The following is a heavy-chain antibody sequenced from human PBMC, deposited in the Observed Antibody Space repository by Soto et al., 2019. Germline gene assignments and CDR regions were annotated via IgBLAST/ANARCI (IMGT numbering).Heavy chain of an antibody. V-gene: IGHV4-38-2*02. Sequence: PSETLSLTCAVSGYSISSGYYWGWIRQPPGKGLEWIGSIYHSGSTYYNPSLKSRVTISVDTSKNQFSLELSSVTAADTAVYYCARDQSVVSGHYYYYYGMDVWGKGSTVTVAS. D-gene: IGHD6-25*01. CDR3: ARDQSVVSGHYYYYYGMDV. J-gene: IGHJ6*04. CDR2: IYHSGST. CDR1: GYSISSGYY.